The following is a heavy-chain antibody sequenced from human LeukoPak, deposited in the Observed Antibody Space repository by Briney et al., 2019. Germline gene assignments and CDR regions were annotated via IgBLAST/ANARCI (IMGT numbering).Heavy chain of an antibody. CDR3: AREKAGRAFVY. Sequence: ASVTVSCKASGYTFTSYDINWVRQATGQGLEWMGWMNPNSGNTGYAQKFQGRVTITRNTSISTAYMELSSLRSEDTAVYYCAREKAGRAFVYWGQGTLVTVSS. D-gene: IGHD3-3*02. V-gene: IGHV1-8*03. CDR2: MNPNSGNT. CDR1: GYTFTSYD. J-gene: IGHJ4*02.